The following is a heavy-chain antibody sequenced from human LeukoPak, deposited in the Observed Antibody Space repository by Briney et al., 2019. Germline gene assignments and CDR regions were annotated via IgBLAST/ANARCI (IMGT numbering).Heavy chain of an antibody. J-gene: IGHJ4*02. Sequence: TSETLSLTCTVSGGSISNNYWSWIRQPPGKGLEWIGYVYYSGSTNYNPSLKTRVTISVDTSKNQFSLKLSSVTAADTAVYYCARYFCSGTCYYFVYWGTGTLVTVSS. CDR3: ARYFCSGTCYYFVY. V-gene: IGHV4-59*01. CDR1: GGSISNNY. D-gene: IGHD2-2*01. CDR2: VYYSGST.